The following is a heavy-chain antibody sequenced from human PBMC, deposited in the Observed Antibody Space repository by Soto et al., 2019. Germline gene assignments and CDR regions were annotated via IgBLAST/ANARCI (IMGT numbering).Heavy chain of an antibody. J-gene: IGHJ4*02. CDR3: ARGALRGYSYGQSDD. D-gene: IGHD5-18*01. Sequence: SETLSLTCAVYGGSFSGYYWSWIRQPPGKGLEWIGEINHSGSTNYNPSLKSRVTISVDTSKNQFSLKLSSVTAADTAVYYCARGALRGYSYGQSDDRGQGTLVTVSS. CDR2: INHSGST. CDR1: GGSFSGYY. V-gene: IGHV4-34*01.